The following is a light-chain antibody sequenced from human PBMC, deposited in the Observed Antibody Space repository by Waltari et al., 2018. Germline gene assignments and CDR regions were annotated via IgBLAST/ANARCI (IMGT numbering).Light chain of an antibody. V-gene: IGKV1-39*01. CDR1: QSISNF. CDR3: QQSYSSPRT. Sequence: DIQMTQSPSSLSASVGDRVTITCRASQSISNFLNWYQHKTGKAPQLLIYADSRLPSGVPSRFSGSGSGTDFTLTINSLQPEDFATYYCQQSYSSPRTFGQGTKLEIK. CDR2: ADS. J-gene: IGKJ2*01.